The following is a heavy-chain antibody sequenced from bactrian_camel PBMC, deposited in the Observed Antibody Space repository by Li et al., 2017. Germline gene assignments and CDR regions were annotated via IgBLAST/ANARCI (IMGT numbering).Heavy chain of an antibody. CDR2: IDSDGET. CDR3: ATDTNGGNWNWYGC. V-gene: IGHV3S53*01. J-gene: IGHJ6*01. D-gene: IGHD6*01. Sequence: VQLVESGGGSVQAGGSLRLSCASSGSIYDTMCMGWVRQAPGKDREGVASIDSDGETTYTDSVKGRFTISRDNAKNTVYLQLNSLKSEDTGLYYCATDTNGGNWNWYGCWGQGTQVTVS. CDR1: GSIYDTMC.